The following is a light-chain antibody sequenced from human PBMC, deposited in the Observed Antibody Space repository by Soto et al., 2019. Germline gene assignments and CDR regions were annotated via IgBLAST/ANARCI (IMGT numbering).Light chain of an antibody. Sequence: QSVLTQPACVSGSPGQSITISCTGTSSDLAIYNYVSWYQQQPGKAPKLMIYQVTNRPSGVSNRFSGSRSGNTASLTISGLQAEDETDYYCSSYTESGNYVFGTGTKVTVL. CDR2: QVT. CDR3: SSYTESGNYV. J-gene: IGLJ1*01. CDR1: SSDLAIYNY. V-gene: IGLV2-14*01.